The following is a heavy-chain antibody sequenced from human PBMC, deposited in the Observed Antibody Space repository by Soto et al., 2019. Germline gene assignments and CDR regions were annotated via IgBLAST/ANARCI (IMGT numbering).Heavy chain of an antibody. CDR2: IKSKTDGGTT. J-gene: IGHJ6*02. Sequence: GGSLRLSCAASGFTFSNAWMSWVRQAPGKGLEWVGRIKSKTDGGTTDYAAPVKGRFTISRDDSKNTLYLQMNSLKTEDTAVYYCTTDILNGPGGMDVWGQGTTVTVSS. V-gene: IGHV3-15*01. CDR3: TTDILNGPGGMDV. CDR1: GFTFSNAW. D-gene: IGHD3-9*01.